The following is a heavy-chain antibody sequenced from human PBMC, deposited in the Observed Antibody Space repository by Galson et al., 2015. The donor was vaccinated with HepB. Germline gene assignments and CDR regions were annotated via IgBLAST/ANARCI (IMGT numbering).Heavy chain of an antibody. CDR1: GFTFSSYA. V-gene: IGHV3-30-3*01. Sequence: SLRLSCAASGFTFSSYAMHWVRQAPGKGLEWVAVISYDGSNKYYADSVKGRFTISRDNSKNTLYLQMNSLRAEDTAVYYCARARQGGWYPDYWGQGTLVTVSS. CDR3: ARARQGGWYPDY. CDR2: ISYDGSNK. J-gene: IGHJ4*02. D-gene: IGHD6-19*01.